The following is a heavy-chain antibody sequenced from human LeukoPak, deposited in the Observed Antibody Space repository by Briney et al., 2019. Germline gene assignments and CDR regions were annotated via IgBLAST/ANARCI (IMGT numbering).Heavy chain of an antibody. V-gene: IGHV5-51*01. Sequence: GESLKISCKGSGYSFTSYWIGWVRQMPGKGLEWMGIIYPGDSDTRYSPFFQGQVTISADKSISTAYLQWSSLKASDTAMYYCARHVSTSWARGGYFDYWGQGTLVTVSS. J-gene: IGHJ4*02. CDR1: GYSFTSYW. CDR2: IYPGDSDT. D-gene: IGHD6-13*01. CDR3: ARHVSTSWARGGYFDY.